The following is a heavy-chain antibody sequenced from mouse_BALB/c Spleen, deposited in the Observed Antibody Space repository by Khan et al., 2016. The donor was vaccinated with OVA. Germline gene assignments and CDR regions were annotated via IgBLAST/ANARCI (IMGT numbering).Heavy chain of an antibody. J-gene: IGHJ2*01. Sequence: QVQLQQPGAELVKAGASVKMSCKASGYTFTSYWMHWVKQRLEQGLEWFAETNPTNGRTYYNEKFKSKATLTVDKSSSTAYMLLSGPTFEDSAVYYCARIKKIVATYFDYWGQGTTLTGSS. V-gene: IGHV1S81*02. CDR2: TNPTNGRT. D-gene: IGHD1-1*01. CDR1: GYTFTSYW. CDR3: ARIKKIVATYFDY.